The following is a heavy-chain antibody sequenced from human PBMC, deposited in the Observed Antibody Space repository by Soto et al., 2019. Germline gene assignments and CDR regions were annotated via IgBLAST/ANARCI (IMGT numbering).Heavy chain of an antibody. D-gene: IGHD3-10*01. CDR3: ARSKDYPWFLFDP. CDR2: IIPILGIA. J-gene: IGHJ5*02. V-gene: IGHV1-69*02. CDR1: GGTFSSYT. Sequence: QVQLVQSGAEVKKPGSSVKVSCKASGGTFSSYTISWVRQAHGQGLEWMGRIIPILGIANYAQKFQGRVTITADKSTSTAYMELSSLRSEDTAVYYCARSKDYPWFLFDPWGQGTLVTVSS.